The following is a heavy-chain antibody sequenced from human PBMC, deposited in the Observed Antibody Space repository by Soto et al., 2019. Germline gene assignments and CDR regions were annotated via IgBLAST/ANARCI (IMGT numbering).Heavy chain of an antibody. D-gene: IGHD3-3*01. J-gene: IGHJ6*02. CDR2: IHRRDSA. CDR3: GCRVEDISYDFYGMDV. CDR1: GGSISSNNW. V-gene: IGHV4-4*02. Sequence: SETLSLTCAVSGGSISSNNWWTCVRRAPGKGLEWIGEIHRRDSANYNPSLKSRVTISVDKSKNEFSLKVTSVTAADTAVYYCGCRVEDISYDFYGMDVWGQGTTVTVSS.